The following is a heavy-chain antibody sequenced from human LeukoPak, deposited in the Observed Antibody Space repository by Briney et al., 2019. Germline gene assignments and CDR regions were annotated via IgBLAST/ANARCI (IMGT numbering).Heavy chain of an antibody. V-gene: IGHV4-61*01. Sequence: SETLSLTCTVSGGSVSSGSYYWSWIRQPPGKGLEWIGYIYNSGSSTIYNPSLKGRVTISVDTSKNQFSLRLSSVTAADTAVYFCVRDRELTYWGQGTLVTVSS. J-gene: IGHJ4*02. CDR3: VRDRELTY. CDR2: IYNSGSST. CDR1: GGSVSSGSYY. D-gene: IGHD3-10*01.